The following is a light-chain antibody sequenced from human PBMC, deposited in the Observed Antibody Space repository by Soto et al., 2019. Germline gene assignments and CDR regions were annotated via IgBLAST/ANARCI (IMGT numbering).Light chain of an antibody. V-gene: IGKV3-15*01. CDR2: GAS. J-gene: IGKJ5*01. CDR3: QQSYRPPT. Sequence: EIVMTQSPATLSLSPGERATLSCRASQSVSSNLAWYQQKPGQAPRLLIFGASTRATGTPARFIGGGSGTDYTLTIRSMQPEDFATYYCQQSYRPPTFGQGTRLEIK. CDR1: QSVSSN.